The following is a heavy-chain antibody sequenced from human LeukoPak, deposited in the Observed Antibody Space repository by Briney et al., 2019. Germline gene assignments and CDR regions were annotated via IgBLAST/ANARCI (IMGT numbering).Heavy chain of an antibody. J-gene: IGHJ4*02. CDR1: GFTFSNYG. V-gene: IGHV3-30*02. CDR3: AKGKYSSGWHFDY. CDR2: IWYDGSKR. Sequence: GGSLRLSCAASGFTFSNYGIHWVRQAPGKGLEWVTFIWYDGSKRYYADSVKGRFTISRDNSENTLYLQMNSLRAEDTAVYYCAKGKYSSGWHFDYWGQGTLVTVSS. D-gene: IGHD6-19*01.